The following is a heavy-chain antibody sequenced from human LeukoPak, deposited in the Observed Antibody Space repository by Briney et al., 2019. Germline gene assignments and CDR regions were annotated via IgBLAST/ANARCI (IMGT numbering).Heavy chain of an antibody. Sequence: SETLSLTCTVSGGSISSYYWSWIRQPPGKGLEWIGYIYYSGNTNYNPSLKSRVTISVDTSKNQFSLELSSVTAADTAVYYCARGIYCSSTSCYYYFDYWGQGTLVTVSS. CDR3: ARGIYCSSTSCYYYFDY. D-gene: IGHD2-2*01. V-gene: IGHV4-59*01. CDR1: GGSISSYY. CDR2: IYYSGNT. J-gene: IGHJ4*02.